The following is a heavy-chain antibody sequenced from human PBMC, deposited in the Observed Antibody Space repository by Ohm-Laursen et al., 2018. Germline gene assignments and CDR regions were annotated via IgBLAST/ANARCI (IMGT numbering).Heavy chain of an antibody. J-gene: IGHJ4*02. CDR3: ARAPREGYDILTGYYRYYFDY. Sequence: SLRLSCAASGFTFSSYGMHWVRQAPGKGLEWVAVISYDGSNKYYADSVKGRFTISRDNAKNSLYLQMNSLRAEDTAVYYCARAPREGYDILTGYYRYYFDYWGQGTLVTVSS. V-gene: IGHV3-30*03. D-gene: IGHD3-9*01. CDR1: GFTFSSYG. CDR2: ISYDGSNK.